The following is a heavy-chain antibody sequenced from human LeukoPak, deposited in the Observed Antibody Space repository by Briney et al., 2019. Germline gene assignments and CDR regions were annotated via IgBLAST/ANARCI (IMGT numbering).Heavy chain of an antibody. CDR1: GGTLSSYA. V-gene: IGHV1-69*01. D-gene: IGHD2-15*01. J-gene: IGHJ4*02. Sequence: GSSVKVSCKASGGTLSSYAISWVRQAPGQGLEWMGGIIPIFGTANYAQKFQGRVTITADESTSTAYMELSSLRSEDTAVYYCASEYCSGGSCYYFDYWGQGTLVTVSS. CDR2: IIPIFGTA. CDR3: ASEYCSGGSCYYFDY.